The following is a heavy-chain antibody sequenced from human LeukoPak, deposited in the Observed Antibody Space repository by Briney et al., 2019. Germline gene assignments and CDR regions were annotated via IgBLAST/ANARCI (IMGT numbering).Heavy chain of an antibody. CDR2: ITGGSDST. V-gene: IGHV3-23*01. CDR1: GFTFTSYV. J-gene: IGHJ4*02. Sequence: GGSLRLSCAASGFTFTSYVMSWVGQAPGKGLEWVSAITGGSDSTYYADSVKGRFTISRDNSKNTLYVQMNSLRAEDTAVYYCAKGSSGARPYFFDYWGQGTLITVSS. CDR3: AKGSSGARPYFFDY.